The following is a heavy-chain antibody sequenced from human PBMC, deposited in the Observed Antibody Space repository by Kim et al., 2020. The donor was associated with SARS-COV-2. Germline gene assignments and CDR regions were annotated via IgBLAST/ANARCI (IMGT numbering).Heavy chain of an antibody. D-gene: IGHD6-19*01. J-gene: IGHJ4*02. CDR3: ARVGAVAGTDFDY. V-gene: IGHV3-30*01. Sequence: ADSVKGRFTISRDNSKNTLYLQMNSLRAEDTAVYYCARVGAVAGTDFDYWGQGTLVTVSS.